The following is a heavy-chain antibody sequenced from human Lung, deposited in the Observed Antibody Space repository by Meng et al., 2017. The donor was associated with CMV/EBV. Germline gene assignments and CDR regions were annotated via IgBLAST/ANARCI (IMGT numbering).Heavy chain of an antibody. CDR1: GYTFSSYA. CDR2: ITTNTGNP. J-gene: IGHJ4*02. Sequence: QLAQSGLEFKRPWASVNGFCTASGYTFSSYAMNWVRQAPGQGLELMGWITTNTGNPTYAQSFIGRFVFSLDTSVSTAYLQISSLTAADTAVYYCARLYCSGGSCYTADYWGQGTLVTVSS. CDR3: ARLYCSGGSCYTADY. D-gene: IGHD2-15*01. V-gene: IGHV7-4-1*02.